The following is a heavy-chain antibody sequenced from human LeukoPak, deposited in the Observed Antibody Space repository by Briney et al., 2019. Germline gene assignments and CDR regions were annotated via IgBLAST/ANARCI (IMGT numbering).Heavy chain of an antibody. D-gene: IGHD3-9*01. CDR3: ATDHYNAISTFDI. CDR2: FDPEDGET. V-gene: IGHV1-24*01. Sequence: ASVKVSCKVSGYTLTELSMHWVRQAPGKGLEWMGGFDPEDGETIYAQKFQGRVTMTEDTSTDTAYMELSSLRPEDTAVYYCATDHYNAISTFDIWGQGTMVTVSS. CDR1: GYTLTELS. J-gene: IGHJ3*02.